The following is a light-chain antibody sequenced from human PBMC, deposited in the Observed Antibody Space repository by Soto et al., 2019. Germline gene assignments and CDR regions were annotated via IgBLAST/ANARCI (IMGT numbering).Light chain of an antibody. CDR2: GAS. CDR1: QSVSSSN. V-gene: IGKV3-20*01. Sequence: EIVLTQSPATLSSSPGERATLSCRASQSVSSSNFAWYQQKPGQAPRLLIYGASGRATGTPDRFSGSGSGTDFTLTISRLEPEDFAVYYCQQYGTSPPITFGQGTRLEIK. CDR3: QQYGTSPPIT. J-gene: IGKJ5*01.